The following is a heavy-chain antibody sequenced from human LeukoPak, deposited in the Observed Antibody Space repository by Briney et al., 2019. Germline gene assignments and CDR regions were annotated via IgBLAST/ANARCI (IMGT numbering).Heavy chain of an antibody. Sequence: KSGGSLRLSCAASGFTFSDYYMTWVRQAPGKGLEWISYISGSSNTVYYIDSVRGRFTISRDNARNSLFLQINRLRPEDTAVYYCATSSTGRAYYLDHWGPGALVTV. CDR1: GFTFSDYY. CDR2: ISGSSNTV. CDR3: ATSSTGRAYYLDH. D-gene: IGHD4-11*01. V-gene: IGHV3-11*01. J-gene: IGHJ4*02.